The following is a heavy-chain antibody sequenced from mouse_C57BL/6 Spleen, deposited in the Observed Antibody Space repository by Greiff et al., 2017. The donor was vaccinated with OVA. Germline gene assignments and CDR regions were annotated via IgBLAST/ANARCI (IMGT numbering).Heavy chain of an antibody. D-gene: IGHD2-3*01. Sequence: EVMLVESGGGLVQPWGSLSLSCAASGFTFTDYYMSWVRQPPGKALEWLGFIRNKANGYTTASSASVKGRFTISRDNSQSILYLQMNALSAEDSATYYCARYDCYYELDYWGQGTLVTVSA. V-gene: IGHV7-3*01. CDR1: GFTFTDYY. CDR3: ARYDCYYELDY. J-gene: IGHJ3*01. CDR2: IRNKANGYTT.